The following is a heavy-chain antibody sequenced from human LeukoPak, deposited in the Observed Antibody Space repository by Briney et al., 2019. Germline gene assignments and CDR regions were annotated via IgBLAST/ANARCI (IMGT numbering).Heavy chain of an antibody. CDR3: ARAAPRSRFGVVIQNNWFDP. CDR2: IIPIFGIA. V-gene: IGHV1-69*04. Sequence: SVKVSCKASGGTFSSYAISWVRQAPGQGLEWMGRIIPIFGIANYAQKFQGRVTITADKSTSTAYMELSSLRSEDTAVYYCARAAPRSRFGVVIQNNWFDPWGQGTLVTVSS. CDR1: GGTFSSYA. D-gene: IGHD3-3*01. J-gene: IGHJ5*02.